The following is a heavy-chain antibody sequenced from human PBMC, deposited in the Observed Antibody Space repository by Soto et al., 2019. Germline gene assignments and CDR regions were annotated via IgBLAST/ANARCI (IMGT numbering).Heavy chain of an antibody. CDR1: GFTFSSYA. CDR2: ISGSGGST. D-gene: IGHD2-2*02. Sequence: GGSLRLSCAASGFTFSSYAMSWVRQAPGKGLEWVSAISGSGGSTYYADSVKGRFTISRDNSKNTLYLQMNSLRAEDTAVYYCAKDLIALELQQLYSYFDYWGQGTLVTVSS. J-gene: IGHJ4*02. V-gene: IGHV3-23*01. CDR3: AKDLIALELQQLYSYFDY.